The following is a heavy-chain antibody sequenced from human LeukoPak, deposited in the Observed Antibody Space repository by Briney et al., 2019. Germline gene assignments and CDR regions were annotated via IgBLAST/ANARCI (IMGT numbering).Heavy chain of an antibody. CDR2: INPNSGGT. V-gene: IGHV1-2*02. CDR3: ARVARRGYSYGPTGFDY. Sequence: ASVKVSCKASGYTFTGYYMHWVRQAPGQGLEWMGWINPNSGGTNYAQKFQGGVTMTRDTSISTAYMELSRLRSDDTAVYYCARVARRGYSYGPTGFDYWGQGTLVTVSS. D-gene: IGHD5-18*01. CDR1: GYTFTGYY. J-gene: IGHJ4*02.